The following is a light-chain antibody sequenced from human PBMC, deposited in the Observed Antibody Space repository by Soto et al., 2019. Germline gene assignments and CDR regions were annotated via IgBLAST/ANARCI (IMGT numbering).Light chain of an antibody. Sequence: EIVLTQSPGTLSLSPGERATLSCRASQSVSSSYLAWYQQKPGQAPRLLIYGASSRATGIPDRFSGSGSGTDFTLTISRVEPEDVEVYYCQQYGSAPPWTCGEGTKVEFK. CDR1: QSVSSSY. CDR3: QQYGSAPPWT. V-gene: IGKV3-20*01. J-gene: IGKJ1*01. CDR2: GAS.